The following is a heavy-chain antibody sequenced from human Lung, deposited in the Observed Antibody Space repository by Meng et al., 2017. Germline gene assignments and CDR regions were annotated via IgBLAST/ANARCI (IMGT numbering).Heavy chain of an antibody. Sequence: QGHLQQWGAGVFKTSETLSLSCVVSGGSCSDYYWSWIRQPPGKGLELIGEINHSGSTNNNPSLASRATISVDTSQNNLSLKLSSVTAADSAVYYCARGPTTMAHVFDYWGQGTLVTVSS. CDR3: ARGPTTMAHVFDY. V-gene: IGHV4-34*04. CDR2: INHSGST. D-gene: IGHD4-11*01. CDR1: GGSCSDYY. J-gene: IGHJ4*02.